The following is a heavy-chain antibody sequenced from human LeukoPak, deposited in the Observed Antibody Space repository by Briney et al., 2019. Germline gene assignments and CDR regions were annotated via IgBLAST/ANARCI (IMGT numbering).Heavy chain of an antibody. Sequence: SETLSLTCAVSGDSISSGDYYWSWIRQPPGKGLEWIGEINHSGSTNYNPSLKSRVTISVDTSKNQFSLKLSSVTAADTAVYYCARRNTYYYGSGTSHFDYWGQGTLVTVSS. CDR1: GDSISSGDYY. CDR2: INHSGST. J-gene: IGHJ4*02. CDR3: ARRNTYYYGSGTSHFDY. D-gene: IGHD3-10*01. V-gene: IGHV4-34*01.